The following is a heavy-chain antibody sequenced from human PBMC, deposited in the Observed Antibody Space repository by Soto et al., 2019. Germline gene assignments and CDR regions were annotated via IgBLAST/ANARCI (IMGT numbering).Heavy chain of an antibody. CDR2: VGGSGDST. CDR1: GFTFSNYA. Sequence: EVQLLDSGGGLVQPGGSLRLSCAASGFTFSNYAMSWVRQAPGKGLEWVSGVGGSGDSTYYADSVKGRFTISRDNYKGPTYLQMNSPRAEDTAAYYCSKGPLGYCNRGSCYPPHYFDYWGQGTLVTVSS. J-gene: IGHJ4*02. D-gene: IGHD2-15*01. V-gene: IGHV3-23*01. CDR3: SKGPLGYCNRGSCYPPHYFDY.